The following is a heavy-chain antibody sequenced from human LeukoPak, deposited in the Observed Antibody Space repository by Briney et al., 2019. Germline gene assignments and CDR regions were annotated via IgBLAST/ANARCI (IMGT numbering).Heavy chain of an antibody. J-gene: IGHJ4*02. CDR1: GFSFSSYW. Sequence: GGSLRLSCAASGFSFSSYWMTWVRQVPGKGLEWVANIKPDGSGKHYVDSVKGRFTISRDNAKSSLYLQMDSLRVEDTAVYYCSSQPAVIDLDFWGQGALVSVSS. CDR2: IKPDGSGK. CDR3: SSQPAVIDLDF. D-gene: IGHD2/OR15-2a*01. V-gene: IGHV3-7*01.